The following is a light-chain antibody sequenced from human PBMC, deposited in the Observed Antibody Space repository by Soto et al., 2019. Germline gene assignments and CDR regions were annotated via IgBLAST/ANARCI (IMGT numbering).Light chain of an antibody. CDR2: GAS. J-gene: IGKJ1*01. CDR1: QNVRNSY. Sequence: ESVLTQSPGTLSLSPGERATLSCRASQNVRNSYLPWYQQKPGQAPRHLIYGASIRVTGIPDRFSGSGSGTDFTLTISRLEPEDFAVYNCQQYATSPWTFGQGTKVEL. V-gene: IGKV3-20*01. CDR3: QQYATSPWT.